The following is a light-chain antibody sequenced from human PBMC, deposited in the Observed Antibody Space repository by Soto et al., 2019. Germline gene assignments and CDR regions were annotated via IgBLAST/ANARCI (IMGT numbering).Light chain of an antibody. V-gene: IGKV3-20*01. CDR2: GAS. CDR1: RSVSSSY. CDR3: QQYGRSPYT. J-gene: IGKJ2*01. Sequence: EIVLTQSPDTLSLSPGERATLSCRASRSVSSSYLAWYQQKPGQAPNLLIYGASSRATRIPDRFSGSGSGTDFTLTINRLEPEDFAVYYCQQYGRSPYTFGQGTKLEIK.